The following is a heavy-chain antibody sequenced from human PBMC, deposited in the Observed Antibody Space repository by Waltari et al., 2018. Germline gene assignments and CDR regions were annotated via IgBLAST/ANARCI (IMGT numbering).Heavy chain of an antibody. Sequence: QVQLVESGGGVVQPGRSLRLSCAASGFTFSNFGMHWVRQAPGKGLGWVALVWFDGSQQYYADSVRGRFTISRDKSKRVLYLDMGSLRADDTAIYYCAKDAFGNTYLDYWGQGTLVTVSS. CDR3: AKDAFGNTYLDY. CDR2: VWFDGSQQ. J-gene: IGHJ4*02. V-gene: IGHV3-33*03. CDR1: GFTFSNFG. D-gene: IGHD3-10*01.